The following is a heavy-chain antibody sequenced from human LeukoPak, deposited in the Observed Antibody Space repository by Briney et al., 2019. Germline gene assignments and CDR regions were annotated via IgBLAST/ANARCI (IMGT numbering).Heavy chain of an antibody. D-gene: IGHD6-13*01. Sequence: ASVKVSCKASGYSFVGYGITWVRQAPGQGLEWMGWFNPENGNTNYAQKVQGRVTMTADTSTSTSYMELRSLRSDGTAVYYCAREHSSSWDQFDYWGQGTLVTVSS. CDR2: FNPENGNT. CDR1: GYSFVGYG. CDR3: AREHSSSWDQFDY. V-gene: IGHV1-18*01. J-gene: IGHJ4*02.